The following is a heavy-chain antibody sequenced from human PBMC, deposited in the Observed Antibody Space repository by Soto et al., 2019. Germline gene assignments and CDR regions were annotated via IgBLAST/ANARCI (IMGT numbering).Heavy chain of an antibody. CDR1: GYTFTSYY. CDR2: VNPNAGST. D-gene: IGHD3-22*01. Sequence: EASVEVSCKASGYTFTSYYMHWVRQAPGQGPEWLGIVNPNAGSTTYAQKLQGRVTMTTDTSTSTAYMELRSLRSDDTAVYYCARTVVVITGGWFDPWGQGTLVTVSS. V-gene: IGHV1-46*01. CDR3: ARTVVVITGGWFDP. J-gene: IGHJ5*02.